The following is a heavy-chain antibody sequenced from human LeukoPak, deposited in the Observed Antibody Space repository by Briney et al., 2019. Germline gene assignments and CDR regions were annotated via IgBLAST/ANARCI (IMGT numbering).Heavy chain of an antibody. CDR1: GFTFSSYE. CDR3: ASRSKYCSGGSCYSSDAFDI. Sequence: GGSLRLSCAASGFTFSSYEMNWVRQAPGKGLEWVSYISSSSSYIYYADSVKGRFTISRDNAKNSLYLQMNSLRAEDTAVYYCASRSKYCSGGSCYSSDAFDIWGQGTMVTVSS. J-gene: IGHJ3*02. CDR2: ISSSSSYI. D-gene: IGHD2-15*01. V-gene: IGHV3-21*05.